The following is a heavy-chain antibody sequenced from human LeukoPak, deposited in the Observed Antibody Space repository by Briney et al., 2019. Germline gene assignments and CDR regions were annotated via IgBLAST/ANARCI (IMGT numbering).Heavy chain of an antibody. CDR1: GYTFTSYY. Sequence: ASVKVSCTASGYTFTSYYMHWVRQAPGQGLEWMGIINPSGGSTSYAQKFQGRATMTRDTSTSTVYMELSSLRSEDTAVYYCARAPRRGSQWFDPWGQGTLVTVSS. V-gene: IGHV1-46*01. CDR2: INPSGGST. D-gene: IGHD3-10*01. CDR3: ARAPRRGSQWFDP. J-gene: IGHJ5*02.